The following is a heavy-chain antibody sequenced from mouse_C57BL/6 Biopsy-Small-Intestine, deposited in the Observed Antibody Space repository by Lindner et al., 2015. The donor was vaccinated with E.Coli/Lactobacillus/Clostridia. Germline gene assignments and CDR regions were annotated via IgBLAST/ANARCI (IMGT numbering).Heavy chain of an antibody. CDR2: IDPEDGDT. J-gene: IGHJ1*03. D-gene: IGHD2-4*01. V-gene: IGHV14-1*01. CDR1: GFNIKDYY. Sequence: VQLQESGAELVRPGASVKLSCTASGFNIKDYYIHWVKQRPEQGLEWIGRIDPEDGDTEYGPKFQGKATMSADTSSNTAFLQLSSLTSVDTAVYFCTTYYNSRTYFDVWGTGTTVTVSS. CDR3: TTYYNSRTYFDV.